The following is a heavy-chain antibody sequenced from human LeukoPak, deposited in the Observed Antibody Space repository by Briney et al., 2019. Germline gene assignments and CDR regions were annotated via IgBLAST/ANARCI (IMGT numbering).Heavy chain of an antibody. Sequence: SETLSLTCTVSGGSVSSGSYYWSWLRQPPGQGLEWIGYIYYSGSTNYNLSLKSRVTISVDTSKNHFSLKLSSVTAADTAVYYCARESRIAARNFDYWGQGTLVTVSS. CDR3: ARESRIAARNFDY. D-gene: IGHD6-6*01. CDR2: IYYSGST. V-gene: IGHV4-61*01. CDR1: GGSVSSGSYY. J-gene: IGHJ4*02.